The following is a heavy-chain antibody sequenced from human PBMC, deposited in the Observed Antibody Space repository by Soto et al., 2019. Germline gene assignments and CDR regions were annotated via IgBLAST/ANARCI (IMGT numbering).Heavy chain of an antibody. V-gene: IGHV4-59*01. CDR2: IYYSGST. Sequence: SETPSLTCTVSGGSISSYYWSWIRQPPGKGREWIGNIYYSGSTNYNPSLKSRVTISVDTSKNQFSLKLSSVTAADTAVYYCARRYTSSSGIDYWGQGTLVTVSS. CDR3: ARRYTSSSGIDY. J-gene: IGHJ4*02. CDR1: GGSISSYY. D-gene: IGHD6-6*01.